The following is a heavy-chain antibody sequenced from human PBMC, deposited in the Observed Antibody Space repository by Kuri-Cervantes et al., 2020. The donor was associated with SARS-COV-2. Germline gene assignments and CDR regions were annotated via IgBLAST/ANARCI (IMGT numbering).Heavy chain of an antibody. J-gene: IGHJ2*01. CDR1: GFSFSNHA. Sequence: GGSLRLSCAASGFSFSNHAIHWVRQAPGKGLEWVAVISYDGSNKYYADSVKGRFTISRDNSKNTLYLQMNSLRAEDTAVYYCAKARHDYGDYANGRWYFDLWGRGTLVTVSS. CDR2: ISYDGSNK. V-gene: IGHV3-30*04. D-gene: IGHD4-17*01. CDR3: AKARHDYGDYANGRWYFDL.